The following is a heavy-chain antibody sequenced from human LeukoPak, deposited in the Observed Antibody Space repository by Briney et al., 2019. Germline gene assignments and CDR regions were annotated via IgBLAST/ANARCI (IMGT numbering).Heavy chain of an antibody. CDR1: GFTFSSYS. CDR3: ARDGNYYDSSGYLKFDP. CDR2: ISSSSSYI. J-gene: IGHJ5*02. D-gene: IGHD3-22*01. Sequence: GGSLRLSCAASGFTFSSYSLNWVRQAPGKGLEWVSSISSSSSYIYYADSVKGRFTISRDNAKNSLYLQMNSLRAEDTAVYYCARDGNYYDSSGYLKFDPWGQGTLVTVSS. V-gene: IGHV3-21*01.